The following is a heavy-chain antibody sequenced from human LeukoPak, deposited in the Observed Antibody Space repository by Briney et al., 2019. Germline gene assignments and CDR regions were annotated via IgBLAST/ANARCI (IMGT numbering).Heavy chain of an antibody. Sequence: SGGSLRLSCAASGFTFSSYGMHWVRQAPGKGLEWVAVISYDGSNKYYADSVRGRFTISRDNSKNSLYLQMNSLRTEDTALYYCAKDTSRAGELDYWGQGTLVTVSS. CDR2: ISYDGSNK. CDR1: GFTFSSYG. V-gene: IGHV3-30*18. J-gene: IGHJ4*02. CDR3: AKDTSRAGELDY. D-gene: IGHD7-27*01.